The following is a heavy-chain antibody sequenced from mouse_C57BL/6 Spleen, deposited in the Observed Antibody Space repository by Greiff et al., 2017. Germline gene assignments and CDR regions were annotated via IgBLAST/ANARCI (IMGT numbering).Heavy chain of an antibody. CDR2: IDPSDSYT. J-gene: IGHJ2*01. V-gene: IGHV1-69*01. CDR3: AIYGNYGFDY. D-gene: IGHD2-1*01. Sequence: QVKLQQPGAELVMPGASVKLSCKASGYTFTSYWMHWVKQRPGQGLEWIGEIDPSDSYTNYNQKFKGKSTLTVDKSSSTAYMQLSSLTSEDSAVYYCAIYGNYGFDYWGQGTTLTVSS. CDR1: GYTFTSYW.